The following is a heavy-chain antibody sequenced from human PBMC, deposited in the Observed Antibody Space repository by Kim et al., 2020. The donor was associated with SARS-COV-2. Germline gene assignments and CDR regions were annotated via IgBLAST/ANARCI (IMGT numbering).Heavy chain of an antibody. CDR2: ISTEHGNT. CDR3: NVARGVFDH. D-gene: IGHD3-10*01. CDR1: GYDFKSNG. J-gene: IGHJ4*02. V-gene: IGHV1-18*01. Sequence: ASVKVSCKTSGYDFKSNGINWVRQAPGQGLEWMGWISTEHGNTNYARNLQDRVTLTTDTSTNTAYMELRSLTSDDTAVYYCNVARGVFDHWGQGTL.